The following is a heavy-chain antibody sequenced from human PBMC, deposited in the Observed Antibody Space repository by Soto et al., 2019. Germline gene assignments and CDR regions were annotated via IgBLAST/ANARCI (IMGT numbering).Heavy chain of an antibody. CDR1: GFSLITNWVC. V-gene: IGHV2-5*01. D-gene: IGHD7-27*01. J-gene: IGHJ6*02. CDR3: ARRPNWGMDGLGV. CDR2: IYGNEDK. Sequence: ESGPTLVNPTQTLTLTCTFSGFSLITNWVCVVWIRHPPGKALEWLALIYGNEDKRYSPSLKSRLTITKDTSKNQVVLTMTNMDPVDTGTYYCARRPNWGMDGLGVWGQGTTVTVSS.